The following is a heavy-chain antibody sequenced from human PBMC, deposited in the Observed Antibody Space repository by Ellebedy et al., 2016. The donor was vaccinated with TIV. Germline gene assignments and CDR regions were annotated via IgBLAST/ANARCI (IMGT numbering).Heavy chain of an antibody. D-gene: IGHD3-22*01. Sequence: ESLKISCAASGFTFSSYAMSWVRQAPGKGLEWVSTISHTGSRTYYADSVEGRFTISRDNSKKTLYLQMNSLRAEDTAIYYCAKGRGGGSDSSAPRYYFDYWGLGTLVTVSS. J-gene: IGHJ4*02. CDR2: ISHTGSRT. CDR3: AKGRGGGSDSSAPRYYFDY. CDR1: GFTFSSYA. V-gene: IGHV3-23*01.